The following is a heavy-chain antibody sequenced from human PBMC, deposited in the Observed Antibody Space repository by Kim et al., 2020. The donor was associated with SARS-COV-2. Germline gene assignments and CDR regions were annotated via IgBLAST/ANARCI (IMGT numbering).Heavy chain of an antibody. V-gene: IGHV4-34*01. Sequence: YNPSLKSRVTISVDTSKNQFSLKLSSVTAADTAVYYCARALGGNSAWFDPWGQGTLVTVSS. D-gene: IGHD2-21*02. J-gene: IGHJ5*02. CDR3: ARALGGNSAWFDP.